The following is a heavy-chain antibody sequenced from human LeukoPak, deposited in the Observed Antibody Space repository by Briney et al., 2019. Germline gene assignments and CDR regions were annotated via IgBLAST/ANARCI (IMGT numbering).Heavy chain of an antibody. D-gene: IGHD3-9*01. Sequence: SVKVSCKASGGTFSSYAISWVRQAPGQGLEWMGRIIPIFGTANYAQKFQGRVTITADKSTSTAYMELSSLRSEDTAVYYCAAGLPIYYYYHYMDVWGKGTTVTVSS. CDR2: IIPIFGTA. CDR1: GGTFSSYA. CDR3: AAGLPIYYYYHYMDV. J-gene: IGHJ6*03. V-gene: IGHV1-69*06.